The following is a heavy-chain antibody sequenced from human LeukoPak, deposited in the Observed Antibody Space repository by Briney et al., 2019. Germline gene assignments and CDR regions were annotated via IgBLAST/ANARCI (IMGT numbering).Heavy chain of an antibody. D-gene: IGHD1-26*01. CDR2: INHSGST. J-gene: IGHJ5*02. V-gene: IGHV4-34*01. CDR1: GGSFSGYY. Sequence: PSETLSLTCAVSGGSFSGYYWSWIRQPPGKGLEWIGEINHSGSTNYNPSLKSRVTISVDTSKNQSSLKLSSVTAADTAVYYCARVPTRFLVGDWFDPWGQGTLVTVSS. CDR3: ARVPTRFLVGDWFDP.